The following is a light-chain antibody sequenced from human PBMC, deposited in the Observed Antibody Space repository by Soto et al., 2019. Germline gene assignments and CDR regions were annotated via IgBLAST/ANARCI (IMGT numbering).Light chain of an antibody. J-gene: IGLJ2*01. CDR1: GSDVGAYNY. CDR2: DVT. CDR3: CSYAGSPL. Sequence: QSVLTQPRSVSGSPGQSVTISCTGTGSDVGAYNYVSWYQQNPGKAPRLMIYDVTKRPSGVPDRFSGSKSGNTASLTISGLQTEGEADYYCCSYAGSPLFGGGTKVTVL. V-gene: IGLV2-11*01.